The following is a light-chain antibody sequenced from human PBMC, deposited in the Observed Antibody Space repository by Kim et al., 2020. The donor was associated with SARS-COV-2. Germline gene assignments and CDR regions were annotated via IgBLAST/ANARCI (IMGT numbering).Light chain of an antibody. J-gene: IGKJ3*01. CDR1: QSISSY. V-gene: IGKV1-39*01. CDR3: QQSYSTPFT. Sequence: DIQMTQSPSSLSASVEDRVTISCRASQSISSYLNWYQQKPGKAPKLLIYAASSLQGGVPSRFSGSGSGRDFTLTISSLQPEDFATYYCQQSYSTPFTFGPGTKVDIK. CDR2: AAS.